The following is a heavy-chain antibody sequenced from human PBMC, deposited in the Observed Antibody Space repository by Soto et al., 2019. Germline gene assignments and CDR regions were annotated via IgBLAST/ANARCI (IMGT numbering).Heavy chain of an antibody. V-gene: IGHV3-74*01. CDR1: GFTFSSYW. CDR2: INSDGSIK. J-gene: IGHJ6*04. Sequence: EVQLVESGGGLVQPGGSLRLSCAASGFTFSSYWMHWVRQAPGKGLVWVSRINSDGSIKSYADSVKGRFTISRDNAKNTLYLHMKGLRAEDTAVYYCARQEGTAFYYDGMDVWGEGTTGTVSS. CDR3: ARQEGTAFYYDGMDV.